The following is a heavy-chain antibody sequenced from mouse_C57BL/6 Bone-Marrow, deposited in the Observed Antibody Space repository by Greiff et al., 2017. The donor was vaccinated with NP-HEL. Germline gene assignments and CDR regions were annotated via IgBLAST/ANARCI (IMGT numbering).Heavy chain of an antibody. CDR3: ARGGITTVERAWFAY. V-gene: IGHV5-9*01. CDR2: ISGGGGNT. Sequence: EVQGVESGGGLVKPGGSLKLSCAASGFTFSSYTMSWVRQTPEKRLEWVATISGGGGNTYYTDSVKGRFTISRDNAKNTLYLKMSSLRSEDTALYYCARGGITTVERAWFAYWGQGTLVTVSA. CDR1: GFTFSSYT. J-gene: IGHJ3*01. D-gene: IGHD1-1*01.